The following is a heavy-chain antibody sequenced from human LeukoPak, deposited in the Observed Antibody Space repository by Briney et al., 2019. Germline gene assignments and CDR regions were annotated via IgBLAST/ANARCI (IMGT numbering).Heavy chain of an antibody. CDR3: AVGTYGDYYYYYGMDV. CDR2: INHSGST. D-gene: IGHD4-17*01. V-gene: IGHV4-39*07. J-gene: IGHJ6*02. CDR1: GGSISSGGYY. Sequence: SETLSLTCTVSGGSISSGGYYWSWIRQPPGKGLEWIGEINHSGSTNYNPSLRSRVTISVDTSKNQFSLKLSSVTAADTAVYYCAVGTYGDYYYYYGMDVWGQGTTVTVSS.